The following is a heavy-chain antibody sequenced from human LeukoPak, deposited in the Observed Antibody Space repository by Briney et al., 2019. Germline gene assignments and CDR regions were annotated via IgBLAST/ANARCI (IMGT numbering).Heavy chain of an antibody. Sequence: RGSLRLSCAASGFSFSSYSLHWVRQAPGKGLEYVSAIISHGGSTHYADSVKGRYTISRDNSKNTLFLQMGSLRAEDMALYYCARVTRGATIANYYYYYMDVWGKGTTVTVSS. V-gene: IGHV3-64*02. CDR1: GFSFSSYS. CDR2: IISHGGST. J-gene: IGHJ6*03. D-gene: IGHD3-10*01. CDR3: ARVTRGATIANYYYYYMDV.